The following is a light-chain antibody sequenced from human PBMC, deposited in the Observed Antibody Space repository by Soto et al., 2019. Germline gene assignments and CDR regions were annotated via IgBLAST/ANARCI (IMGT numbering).Light chain of an antibody. CDR1: SANIGGNS. CDR2: DDN. Sequence: QSALTQPPSVSASPGQKVTSACSGGSANIGGNSVSWYQQLPGTAPKLLIYDDNKRPSGIPDRFSGSKSGTSATLGITGFQTGDEADYYCGSWDSSLSAYVFGTGTKVTVL. J-gene: IGLJ1*01. V-gene: IGLV1-51*01. CDR3: GSWDSSLSAYV.